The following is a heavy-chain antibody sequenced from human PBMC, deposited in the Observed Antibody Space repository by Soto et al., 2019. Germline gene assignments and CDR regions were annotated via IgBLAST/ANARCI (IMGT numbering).Heavy chain of an antibody. CDR1: GGSFSGYY. J-gene: IGHJ3*02. CDR3: ARGLVGATHYDAFDI. Sequence: SETLSLTRAVYGGSFSGYYWNWIRQPPGKGLEWIGKINHRGTTNYNPSLKSRVTISVDTSRNQLSLKLSSVTAADTAVYYCARGLVGATHYDAFDIWGQGTMVTVSS. CDR2: INHRGTT. V-gene: IGHV4-34*01. D-gene: IGHD1-26*01.